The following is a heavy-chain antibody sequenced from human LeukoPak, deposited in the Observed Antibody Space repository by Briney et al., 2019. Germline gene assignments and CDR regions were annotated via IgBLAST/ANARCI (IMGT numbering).Heavy chain of an antibody. V-gene: IGHV4-59*01. Sequence: PSETXXLXCTVSGDSISGXXWXWIRQPPGKGXXWIGNIYYSGSTNYNPSLKSRVTISVDTSKNQFSLKLSSVTAADTAVYYCARAVHYYDRLDYWGQGTLVTVSS. CDR1: GDSISGXX. CDR3: ARAVHYYDRLDY. CDR2: IYYSGST. D-gene: IGHD3-22*01. J-gene: IGHJ4*02.